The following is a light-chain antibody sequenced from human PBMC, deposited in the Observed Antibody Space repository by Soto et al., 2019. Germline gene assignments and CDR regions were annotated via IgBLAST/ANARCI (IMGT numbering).Light chain of an antibody. CDR3: QHYKTYTYT. Sequence: XXASVGDRVTITCRASQSIDRWLAWYQQKPGKAPKILSYRASSLESGATSRFSGSGSGTEFTLTITSLQPDDFTTYYCQHYKTYTYTFAQGTKLEIK. J-gene: IGKJ2*01. CDR1: QSIDRW. V-gene: IGKV1-5*03. CDR2: RAS.